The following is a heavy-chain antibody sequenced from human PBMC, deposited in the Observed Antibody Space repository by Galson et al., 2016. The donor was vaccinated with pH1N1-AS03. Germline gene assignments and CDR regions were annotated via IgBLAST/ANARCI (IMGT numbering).Heavy chain of an antibody. CDR2: INPMVGLA. J-gene: IGHJ6*02. CDR3: ARVSGEDGRGGYKGASAMDA. CDR1: GGTLSSRT. Sequence: SVKVSCKASGGTLSSRTINWVRQAPGQGLEWMGRINPMVGLADYAQKLQDRVTITADKSTSTVYMELGSLRSEDTAVYYCARVSGEDGRGGYKGASAMDAWGQGTTVTVSS. D-gene: IGHD5-24*01. V-gene: IGHV1-69*02.